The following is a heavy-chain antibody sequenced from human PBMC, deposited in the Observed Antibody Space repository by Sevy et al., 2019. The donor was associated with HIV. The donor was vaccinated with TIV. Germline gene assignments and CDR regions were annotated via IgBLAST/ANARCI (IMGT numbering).Heavy chain of an antibody. CDR2: IYWNDDQ. CDR1: GFSLSTSGVG. Sequence: SGPTLVKPTQTLTLTCTFSGFSLSTSGVGVGWIRQPPGKALEWLALIYWNDDQRYSPSLKSRLTITKDTSKNQVVLTKTNMDPVDTATYYCAHRGGVHYYDSSGYYTRAEYFEHWGQGTLVTVSS. V-gene: IGHV2-5*01. D-gene: IGHD3-22*01. CDR3: AHRGGVHYYDSSGYYTRAEYFEH. J-gene: IGHJ1*01.